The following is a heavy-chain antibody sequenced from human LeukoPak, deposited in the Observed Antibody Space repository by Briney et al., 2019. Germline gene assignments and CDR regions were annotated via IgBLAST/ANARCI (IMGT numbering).Heavy chain of an antibody. J-gene: IGHJ4*02. CDR3: ASSIVGANHY. V-gene: IGHV1-69*04. D-gene: IGHD1-26*01. Sequence: ASVKVSCKASGGTFSSYAISWVRQAPGQGLVWMGRIIPILGIANYAQKFQGRVTITADKSTSTAYMELSSLRSEDTAVYYCASSIVGANHYWGQGTLVTVSS. CDR1: GGTFSSYA. CDR2: IIPILGIA.